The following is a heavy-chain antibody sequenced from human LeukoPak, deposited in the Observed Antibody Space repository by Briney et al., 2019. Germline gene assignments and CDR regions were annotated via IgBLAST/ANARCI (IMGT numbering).Heavy chain of an antibody. J-gene: IGHJ6*02. Sequence: PSETLSLTCAVYGGSFSGYYWSWIRQPPGKGLEWIGEINHSGGTNYNPSLKSRVTISVDTSKNQFSLKLSSVTAADTAVYYCARVIDFWSGYYTHYYYGMDVWGQGTTVTVSS. CDR1: GGSFSGYY. CDR3: ARVIDFWSGYYTHYYYGMDV. D-gene: IGHD3-3*01. CDR2: INHSGGT. V-gene: IGHV4-34*01.